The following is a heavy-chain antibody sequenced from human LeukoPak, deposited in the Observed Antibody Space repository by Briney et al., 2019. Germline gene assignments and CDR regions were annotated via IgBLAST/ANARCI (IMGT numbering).Heavy chain of an antibody. V-gene: IGHV3-73*01. D-gene: IGHD2-2*01. CDR3: TVPASGGNWFDP. Sequence: GGSLRLSGAASGFSFSGSAIHWVRQAPGKGLEWVGRIRGAGYSDAPAYVASVRGRFTISRDDSKSTAYLQMNSLKAEDTAVYYCTVPASGGNWFDPWGPGTLVTVSS. J-gene: IGHJ5*02. CDR2: IRGAGYSDAP. CDR1: GFSFSGSA.